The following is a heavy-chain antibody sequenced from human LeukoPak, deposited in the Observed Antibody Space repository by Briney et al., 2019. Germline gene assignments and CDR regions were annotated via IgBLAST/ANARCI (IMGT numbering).Heavy chain of an antibody. J-gene: IGHJ4*02. CDR1: GFTLSSYA. Sequence: TGGSLRLSCAASGFTLSSYAMHWVRQAPGKGLEWVAVISYDGSNKYYADSVKGRFTISRDNSKNTLCLQMNTLRVEDTAVYYCARVTGRMVATSDYWGQGTLVTVSS. D-gene: IGHD5-12*01. CDR2: ISYDGSNK. CDR3: ARVTGRMVATSDY. V-gene: IGHV3-30-3*01.